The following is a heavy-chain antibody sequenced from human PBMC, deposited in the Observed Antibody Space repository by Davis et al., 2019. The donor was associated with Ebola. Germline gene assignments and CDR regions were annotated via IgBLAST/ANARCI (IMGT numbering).Heavy chain of an antibody. J-gene: IGHJ3*02. CDR1: GGSISSSFYY. CDR3: ARRREWELLPDAFDI. CDR2: IFYSGST. V-gene: IGHV4-39*01. D-gene: IGHD1-26*01. Sequence: SETLSLTCTVSGGSISSSFYYWGWIRQSPGKGLEWIGSIFYSGSTYYHPSLRSRVTISIDTSKNQFSLKLTSVTAADTAIYFCARRREWELLPDAFDIWGLGTMVVVSS.